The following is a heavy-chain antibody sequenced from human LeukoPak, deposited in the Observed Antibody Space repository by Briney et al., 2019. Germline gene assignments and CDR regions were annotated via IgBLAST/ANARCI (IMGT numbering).Heavy chain of an antibody. CDR1: GFTFSTYS. Sequence: PGGSLRLSCAASGFTFSTYSMNWVRQAPGKGLEWASSISSSSAYIYYADSVKGRFTISRDNAKNSLYLQMNSLRAEDTAVYCCARDGYSGYAKYYFDYWGQGTLVTVSS. D-gene: IGHD5-12*01. CDR3: ARDGYSGYAKYYFDY. J-gene: IGHJ4*02. V-gene: IGHV3-21*01. CDR2: ISSSSAYI.